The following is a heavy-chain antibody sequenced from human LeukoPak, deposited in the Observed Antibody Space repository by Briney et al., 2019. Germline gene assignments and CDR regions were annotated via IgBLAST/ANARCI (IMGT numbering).Heavy chain of an antibody. CDR1: GGTFSSYA. J-gene: IGHJ5*02. CDR3: ARVDCSSTSCYARYWFDP. Sequence: ASVKVSCKASGGTFSSYAISWVRQAPGQGLERMGGIIPIFGTANYAQKFQGRVTITADKSTSTAYMELSSLRSEDTAVYYCARVDCSSTSCYARYWFDPWGQGTLVTVSS. D-gene: IGHD2-2*01. CDR2: IIPIFGTA. V-gene: IGHV1-69*06.